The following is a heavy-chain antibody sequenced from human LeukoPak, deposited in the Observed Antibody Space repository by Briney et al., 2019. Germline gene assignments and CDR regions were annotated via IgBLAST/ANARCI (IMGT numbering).Heavy chain of an antibody. CDR1: GYTLTELS. Sequence: GASVKVSCKVSGYTLTELSMHWVRQAPGKGLEWMGGFDPEDGETIYAQKFQGRVTITEDTSTDTAYMELSSLRSEDTAVYYCATGVIYCSSTSCSTTFDYWGQGTLVTVSS. CDR3: ATGVIYCSSTSCSTTFDY. J-gene: IGHJ4*02. V-gene: IGHV1-24*01. D-gene: IGHD2-2*01. CDR2: FDPEDGET.